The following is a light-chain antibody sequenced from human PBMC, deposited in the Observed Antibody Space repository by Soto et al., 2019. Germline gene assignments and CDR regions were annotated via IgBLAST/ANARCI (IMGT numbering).Light chain of an antibody. V-gene: IGLV1-44*01. Sequence: QSVLTQPPSASGTPGQRVTVSCSGTYSNIGINDVHWYRQLSGTAPQILIYDTSQRATGVPDRFSGSRSGTSASLVISGLQTEDEADYHYAAWDDSLNGPAFGGGTKLTVL. J-gene: IGLJ2*01. CDR2: DTS. CDR1: YSNIGIND. CDR3: AAWDDSLNGPA.